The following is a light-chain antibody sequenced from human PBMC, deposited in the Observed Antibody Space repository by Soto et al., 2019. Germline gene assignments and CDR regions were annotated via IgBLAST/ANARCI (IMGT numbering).Light chain of an antibody. CDR2: DAS. V-gene: IGKV3-11*01. CDR1: QSVSSN. Sequence: EILITQSPATLSVSPGERATLSCRASQSVSSNLAWYQQTPGQAPRLLIYDASNRDTGIPARFSGSGSGTDFTLPLSRLEPEDFEVYYCQQRSNWPLTFGGGTKVDIK. CDR3: QQRSNWPLT. J-gene: IGKJ4*01.